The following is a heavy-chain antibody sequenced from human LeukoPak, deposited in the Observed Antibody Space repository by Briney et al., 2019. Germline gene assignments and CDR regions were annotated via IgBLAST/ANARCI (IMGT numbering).Heavy chain of an antibody. J-gene: IGHJ4*02. CDR3: ARDRVYYDSAPNDY. V-gene: IGHV3-23*01. CDR2: ISGSGGST. D-gene: IGHD3-22*01. CDR1: GFIFRNYA. Sequence: GGSLRLSCAASGFIFRNYAMSWVRQAPGKGLEWVSAISGSGGSTYYADSVKGRFTISRDNAKNSLYLQMNSLRAEDTAVYYCARDRVYYDSAPNDYWGQGTLVTVSS.